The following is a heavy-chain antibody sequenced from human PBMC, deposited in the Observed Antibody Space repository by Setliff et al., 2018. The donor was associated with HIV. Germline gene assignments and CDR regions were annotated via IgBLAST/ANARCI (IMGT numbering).Heavy chain of an antibody. D-gene: IGHD5-12*01. V-gene: IGHV3-23*01. Sequence: SLRLSCAASGFTFRSYAMSWVRQAPGKGLEWVSTITGNSDSTYYADSAKGRCTVSRDISRNTLYLQMNGLRAEDTSVYYCAKWGYSGFLHYWGQGALVTVSS. CDR3: AKWGYSGFLHY. CDR1: GFTFRSYA. CDR2: ITGNSDST. J-gene: IGHJ4*02.